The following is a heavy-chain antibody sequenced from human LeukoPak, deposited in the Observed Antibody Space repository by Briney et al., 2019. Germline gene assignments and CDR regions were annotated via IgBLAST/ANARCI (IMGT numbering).Heavy chain of an antibody. V-gene: IGHV4-34*01. CDR2: INHGGST. CDR1: GGSFSGYF. D-gene: IGHD3-22*01. Sequence: SETLSLTCAVYGGSFSGYFWTWIRQPPGKGLDWIGEINHGGSTNYNPSLKSGVTISVDTSKNHFSLKLSSLTAADTAVYYCARGPPLTYDGSGYYFFDYWGQGTLVTVSS. J-gene: IGHJ4*02. CDR3: ARGPPLTYDGSGYYFFDY.